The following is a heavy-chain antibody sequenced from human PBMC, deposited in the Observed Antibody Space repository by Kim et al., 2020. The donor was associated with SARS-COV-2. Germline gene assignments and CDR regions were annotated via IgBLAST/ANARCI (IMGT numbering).Heavy chain of an antibody. CDR2: IYYSGST. Sequence: SETLSLTCTVSGGSISSSSYYWGWIRQPPGKGLEWIGSIYYSGSTYYNPSLKSRVTISVDTSKNQFSLKLSSVTAADTAVYYCARDGALGEVATTPYFDYWGQGTLVTVSS. CDR1: GGSISSSSYY. V-gene: IGHV4-39*07. CDR3: ARDGALGEVATTPYFDY. D-gene: IGHD5-12*01. J-gene: IGHJ4*02.